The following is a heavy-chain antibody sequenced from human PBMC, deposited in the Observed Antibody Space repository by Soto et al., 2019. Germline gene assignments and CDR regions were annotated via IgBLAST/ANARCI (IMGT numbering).Heavy chain of an antibody. CDR2: IYYSGST. CDR3: ARREAVAAFDY. Sequence: PSETLSLTCTVSGGSISSGGYYWSWIRQHPGKGLEWIGYIYYSGSTYYNPSLKSRVTTSVDTSKNQFSLKLSSVTAADTAVYYCARREAVAAFDYWGQGTLVTVSS. J-gene: IGHJ4*02. D-gene: IGHD6-19*01. CDR1: GGSISSGGYY. V-gene: IGHV4-31*03.